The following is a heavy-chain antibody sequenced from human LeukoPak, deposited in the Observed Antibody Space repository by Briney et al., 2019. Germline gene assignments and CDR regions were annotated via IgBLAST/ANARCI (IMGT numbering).Heavy chain of an antibody. D-gene: IGHD4-23*01. CDR1: GFNFSSYW. Sequence: PGGSLRLSCAASGFNFSSYWMNWVRQAPGKGLEWVSYIGSSGSTVYYADSVKGRFTISRNNAKNSLYMQMESLRDEDTAIYYCARDTLEYSNSPDALDIWGQGTMVTVSS. V-gene: IGHV3-48*02. J-gene: IGHJ3*02. CDR2: IGSSGSTV. CDR3: ARDTLEYSNSPDALDI.